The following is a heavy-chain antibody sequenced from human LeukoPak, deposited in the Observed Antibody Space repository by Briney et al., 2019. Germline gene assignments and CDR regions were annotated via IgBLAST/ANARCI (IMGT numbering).Heavy chain of an antibody. D-gene: IGHD1-26*01. CDR1: GFTFSSYG. CDR2: ISYDGSNK. CDR3: ARDGAPAQYSGSYGYFDY. V-gene: IGHV3-30-3*01. Sequence: GGSLRLSCAASGFTFSSYGMHWVRQAPGKGLEWVALISYDGSNKYYADSVKGQFTISRDNSKNTLYLQMTSLRAEDTAVYYCARDGAPAQYSGSYGYFDYWGQGAMVTVSS. J-gene: IGHJ4*02.